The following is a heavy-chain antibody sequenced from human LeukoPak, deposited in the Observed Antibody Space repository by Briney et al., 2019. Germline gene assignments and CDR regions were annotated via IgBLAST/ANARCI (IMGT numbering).Heavy chain of an antibody. CDR3: AREDGDYSFDY. D-gene: IGHD4-17*01. CDR2: INHSGST. J-gene: IGHJ4*02. V-gene: IGHV4-34*01. CDR1: GGSFSGYY. Sequence: PSETLSLTCAVYGGSFSGYYWSWIRQPPGKGLEWIGEINHSGSTNYNPSLKSRVTISVDTSKNQFSLKLSSVTAADTAVYYCAREDGDYSFDYWGQGTLVTVSS.